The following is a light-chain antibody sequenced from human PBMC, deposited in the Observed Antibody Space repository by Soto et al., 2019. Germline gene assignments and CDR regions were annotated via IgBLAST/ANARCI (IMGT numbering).Light chain of an antibody. J-gene: IGLJ1*01. CDR1: TGAVTSRHY. CDR2: DTS. Sequence: QPVVTHQPSLTVSPGGTVTLTYGSSTGAVTSRHYPYWFQQKPGQAPRTLIYDTSNKHSWTPARFSGSLLGGKAALTLSSAQPEDEAEYYCLLSYRCAWRVFGSGTKVTIL. CDR3: LLSYRCAWRV. V-gene: IGLV7-46*01.